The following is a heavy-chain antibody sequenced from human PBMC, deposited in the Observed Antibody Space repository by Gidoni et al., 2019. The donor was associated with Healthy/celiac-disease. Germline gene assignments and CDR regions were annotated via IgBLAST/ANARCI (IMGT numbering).Heavy chain of an antibody. Sequence: EVQLVQSGAEVKKPGESLKISCKGSGYSFTSYWIGRVRQMPGKGLEWMGIIYPGDSDTRYSPSFQGQVTISADKSISTAYLQWSSLKASDTAMYYCARHPYIHYYGSGSYLAGGREDAFDIWGQGTMVTVSS. J-gene: IGHJ3*02. D-gene: IGHD3-10*01. CDR2: IYPGDSDT. CDR1: GYSFTSYW. CDR3: ARHPYIHYYGSGSYLAGGREDAFDI. V-gene: IGHV5-51*01.